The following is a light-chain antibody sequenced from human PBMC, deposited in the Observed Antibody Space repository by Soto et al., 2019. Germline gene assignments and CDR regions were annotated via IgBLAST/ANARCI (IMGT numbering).Light chain of an antibody. J-gene: IGKJ4*01. CDR3: QKYNNWPPGEGLT. CDR1: QSVSSN. CDR2: GAS. Sequence: EIVMTQSPVSLSVSPGERATLSCRASQSVSSNLAWYQQKPGQAPRLLIYGASTRATGIPARFSGSGSGTEFTLTISSLQSEDFAVYYCQKYNNWPPGEGLTFGGGTKVEIK. V-gene: IGKV3-15*01.